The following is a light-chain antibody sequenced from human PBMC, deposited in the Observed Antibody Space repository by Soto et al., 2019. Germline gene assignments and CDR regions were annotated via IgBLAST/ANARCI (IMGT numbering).Light chain of an antibody. Sequence: DIPMTQSPSTLSGSVGDRVTITCRASQTISSWLAWYQQKPGKAPKLLIYKASNLQSGVPSRFSGSGSGTEFTLTISSLQPDDFATYYCQHYNSYSEAFGQGTKVEL. CDR2: KAS. CDR3: QHYNSYSEA. CDR1: QTISSW. J-gene: IGKJ1*01. V-gene: IGKV1-5*03.